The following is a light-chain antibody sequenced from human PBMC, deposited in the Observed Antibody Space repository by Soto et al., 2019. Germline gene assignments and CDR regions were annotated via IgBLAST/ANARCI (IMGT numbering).Light chain of an antibody. CDR2: AAS. V-gene: IGKV1-27*01. Sequence: DIQMTQSPSSLSASVGDRVTITCRASQGISNYLAWYQQKPGKVPKLLIYAASTLQSGVPSRFSGSGSGTDFTLTISSLQPEDVANYYCQKYNSALSFGPGTKVDIK. CDR3: QKYNSALS. J-gene: IGKJ3*01. CDR1: QGISNY.